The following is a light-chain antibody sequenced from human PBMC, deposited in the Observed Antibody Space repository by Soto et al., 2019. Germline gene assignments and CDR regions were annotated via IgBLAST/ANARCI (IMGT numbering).Light chain of an antibody. CDR1: QSVTSNY. Sequence: IVLTQSPGTLSLSPGERATLSCRASQSVTSNYLAWYQQKPGQAPRLLIYGASTRATGIPDRFSGSGSGTDFTLTISRLEPEEFAVYYCQQYGRSTHSTFRPGTKVDIK. CDR3: QQYGRSTHST. J-gene: IGKJ3*01. CDR2: GAS. V-gene: IGKV3-20*01.